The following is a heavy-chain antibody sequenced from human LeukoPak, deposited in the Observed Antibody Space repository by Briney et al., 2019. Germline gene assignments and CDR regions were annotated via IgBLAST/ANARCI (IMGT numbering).Heavy chain of an antibody. CDR1: GYTFTNYG. CDR2: IDPKSGGT. V-gene: IGHV1-2*02. Sequence: ASVKVSCKASGYTFTNYGLAWVRQAPGQGLEWMGWIDPKSGGTKYAQKFQGRVTMTRDMSISTAYMDLRRLKSDDTAVYYCVRDMDRGQWLVRPYNWGQGTLVTVSS. J-gene: IGHJ4*02. CDR3: VRDMDRGQWLVRPYN. D-gene: IGHD6-19*01.